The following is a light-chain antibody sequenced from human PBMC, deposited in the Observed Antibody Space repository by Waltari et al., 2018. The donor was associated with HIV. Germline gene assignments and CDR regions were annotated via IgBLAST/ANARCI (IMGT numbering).Light chain of an antibody. J-gene: IGKJ3*01. CDR2: EAA. Sequence: EIVMTQSPPTLSVSPGQRVTLSCRASQSISAKVAWYQQRPGQAPRLLIYEAATRPTGIPARFSGSGSGTEFTLTISSLQSEDFATYFCQQYYSTPFTFGPGTKVDIK. CDR3: QQYYSTPFT. CDR1: QSISAK. V-gene: IGKV3-15*01.